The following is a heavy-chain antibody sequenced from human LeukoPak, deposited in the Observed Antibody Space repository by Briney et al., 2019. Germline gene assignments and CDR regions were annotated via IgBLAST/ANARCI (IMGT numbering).Heavy chain of an antibody. CDR1: GFTFSAYY. Sequence: GGSLRLSCAASGFTFSAYYMTWIRQAPGKGLEWVSSIGHSSIGYSSDHLKYADSVKGRFTISRDNAKNSLYLQMNSLRVEDTAVYFCARVDGIAATGIADYWGQGTLVTVSS. V-gene: IGHV3-11*06. CDR2: IGHSSIGYSSDHL. CDR3: ARVDGIAATGIADY. D-gene: IGHD6-13*01. J-gene: IGHJ4*02.